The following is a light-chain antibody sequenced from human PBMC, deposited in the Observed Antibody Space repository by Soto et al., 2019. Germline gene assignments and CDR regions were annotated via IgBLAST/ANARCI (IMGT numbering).Light chain of an antibody. CDR1: QSVSSSY. CDR2: DAS. J-gene: IGKJ5*01. CDR3: KQRSTWST. V-gene: IGKV3D-20*02. Sequence: EIVVPQSPGPLSLSPGQRATLSCRASQSVSSSYLAWYQQKPGQAPRLLIYDASRRASGVPARFSGSGSGTEFTLTIRSLEPEDFALYYCKQRSTWSTFGQGTRLDIK.